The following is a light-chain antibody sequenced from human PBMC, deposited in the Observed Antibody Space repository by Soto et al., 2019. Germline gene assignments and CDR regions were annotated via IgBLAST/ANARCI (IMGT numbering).Light chain of an antibody. V-gene: IGLV2-14*01. CDR3: SAHSPGGTLQI. J-gene: IGLJ1*01. CDR2: AVS. Sequence: QSALTQPASVSGSPGQSITISCTGSGRDIGAYDYVSWYQQHPGKAPKLIIYAVSVRTSGVSNRFSGSKSGNTASLTISGLQAEDEADYYCSAHSPGGTLQIFGRGTKLTVL. CDR1: GRDIGAYDY.